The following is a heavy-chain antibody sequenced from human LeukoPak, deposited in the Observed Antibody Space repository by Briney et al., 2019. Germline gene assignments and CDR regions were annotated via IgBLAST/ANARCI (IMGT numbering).Heavy chain of an antibody. CDR2: INPSGDGT. CDR1: GHTFTTYY. D-gene: IGHD1-14*01. V-gene: IGHV1-46*01. J-gene: IGHJ5*02. Sequence: ASVKVSCKASGHTFTTYYVHLVRQAPGQGLEWMGVINPSGDGTNYPQRFQGRVTLTRDTSTSTVYMELSSLRSEDTAIYYCAKETPNTGWFDPWGQGTLVAVSS. CDR3: AKETPNTGWFDP.